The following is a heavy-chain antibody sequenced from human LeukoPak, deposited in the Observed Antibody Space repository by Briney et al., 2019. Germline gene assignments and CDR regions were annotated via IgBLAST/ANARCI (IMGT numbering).Heavy chain of an antibody. CDR2: IKSKTDGGTT. J-gene: IGHJ4*02. V-gene: IGHV3-15*01. CDR3: ASSGYSYVDFDY. CDR1: GFTFSNAW. Sequence: GGSLRLSCAASGFTFSNAWMSWVRQAPGKGLEWVGRIKSKTDGGTTDYAAPVKGRFTISRDNSKNTLYLQMNSLRAEDTAVYYCASSGYSYVDFDYWGQGTLVTVSS. D-gene: IGHD5-18*01.